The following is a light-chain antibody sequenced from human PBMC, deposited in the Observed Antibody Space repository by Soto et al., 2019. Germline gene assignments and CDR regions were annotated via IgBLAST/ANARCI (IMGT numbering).Light chain of an antibody. CDR1: SSNIGAGYD. CDR2: GNS. V-gene: IGLV1-40*01. J-gene: IGLJ1*01. Sequence: QSVLTQPPSVSGAPGQRVTISCTGSSSNIGAGYDVHWYQQLPGTAPKLLIYGNSNRPSGVPDRSSASKSGTSASLAITGLQAEDEADYYCQSYDSSLSRYVFGTGTKVTVL. CDR3: QSYDSSLSRYV.